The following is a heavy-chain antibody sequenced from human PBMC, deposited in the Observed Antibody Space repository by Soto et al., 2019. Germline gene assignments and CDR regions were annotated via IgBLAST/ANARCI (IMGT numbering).Heavy chain of an antibody. Sequence: SETLSLTCTVSGGPIINGHTYLNWIRQHPEKGLEWMGYINYRGTTNYNPALKSRILISIDTSKNQFSLSLTSVTAADTAVYYCARDAPEGAPYRGQGTLVTVSS. CDR1: GGPIINGHTY. D-gene: IGHD1-26*01. CDR2: INYRGTT. V-gene: IGHV4-31*03. CDR3: ARDAPEGAPY. J-gene: IGHJ4*02.